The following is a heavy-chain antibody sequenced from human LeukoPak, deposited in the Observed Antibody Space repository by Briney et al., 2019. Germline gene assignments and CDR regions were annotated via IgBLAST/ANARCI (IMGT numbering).Heavy chain of an antibody. J-gene: IGHJ4*02. CDR3: VRQPDSARYGFDY. Sequence: GGSLRLSCEVSGFTFDNNDMHWVRQPTGKGLEWVSAIGSAGYTYYADSARGRFTITRDNAKQSLYLQMNSLRVEDTAVYHCVRQPDSARYGFDYWGRGTQVTVSS. CDR2: IGSAGYT. CDR1: GFTFDNND. D-gene: IGHD1-14*01. V-gene: IGHV3-13*01.